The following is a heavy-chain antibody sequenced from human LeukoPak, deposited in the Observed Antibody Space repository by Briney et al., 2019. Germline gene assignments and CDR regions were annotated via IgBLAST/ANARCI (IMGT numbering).Heavy chain of an antibody. Sequence: GGSLRLSCAASGFTFSSYAMSWVRQAPGKGLEWVSAISGSGGSTYYADSVKGRFTISRDNSKNTLYLQMSSLRAEDTAVYYCAKAYSSSWYGYFDYWGQGTLVTVSS. V-gene: IGHV3-23*01. CDR3: AKAYSSSWYGYFDY. J-gene: IGHJ4*02. D-gene: IGHD6-13*01. CDR2: ISGSGGST. CDR1: GFTFSSYA.